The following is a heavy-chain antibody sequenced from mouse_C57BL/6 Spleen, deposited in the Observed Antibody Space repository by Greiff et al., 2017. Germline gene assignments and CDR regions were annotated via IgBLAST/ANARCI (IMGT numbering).Heavy chain of an antibody. Sequence: EVKLVESGGGLVKPGGSLKLSCAASGFTFSDYGMHWVRQAPEKGLEWVAYISSGSSTIYYADTVKGRFTISRDNAKNTLFLQMTSLRSEDTAMYYCARGITTVGPMDYWGHGTSVTVSS. CDR2: ISSGSSTI. J-gene: IGHJ4*01. CDR3: ARGITTVGPMDY. CDR1: GFTFSDYG. V-gene: IGHV5-17*01. D-gene: IGHD1-1*01.